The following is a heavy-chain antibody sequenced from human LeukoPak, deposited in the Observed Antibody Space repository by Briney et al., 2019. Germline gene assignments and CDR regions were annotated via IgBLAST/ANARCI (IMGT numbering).Heavy chain of an antibody. V-gene: IGHV3-73*01. J-gene: IGHJ4*02. Sequence: PGGSLTLSCAASGFIFSGSAMHWVRHASGKGPEWVGRIRNKAHNYAAAYAASVKGRFTISRDYSKNTAYLQMNRLRSEDTAVYYSTRHVGGDYVFAYWGQGTLVTVSS. CDR3: TRHVGGDYVFAY. CDR2: IRNKAHNYAA. CDR1: GFIFSGSA. D-gene: IGHD4-17*01.